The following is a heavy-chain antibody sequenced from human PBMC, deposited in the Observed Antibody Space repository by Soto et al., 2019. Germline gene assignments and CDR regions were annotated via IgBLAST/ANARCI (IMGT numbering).Heavy chain of an antibody. D-gene: IGHD2-8*01. J-gene: IGHJ6*02. CDR2: IYPGDSDT. CDR3: ERPTNRGKNYYGMDV. V-gene: IGHV5-51*03. CDR1: GYGFTSYW. Sequence: EVQLVQSGAEVKKPGASLKISCKGSGYGFTSYWIGWVRQMPGKGLECMGIIYPGDSDTRYSPSFQRQVTISADKSISTAYLQWSSLKASDTAMYYCERPTNRGKNYYGMDVWGQGTTVTVSS.